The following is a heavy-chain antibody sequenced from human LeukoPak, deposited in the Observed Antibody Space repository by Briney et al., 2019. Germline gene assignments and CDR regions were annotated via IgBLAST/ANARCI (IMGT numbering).Heavy chain of an antibody. CDR2: ISYDGSNK. Sequence: GGSLRLSCAASGFIFSKYWMTWVRQAPGKGLEWVAFISYDGSNKYYADSVKGRFTISRDNSKNTLYLQMNNLRADDTAVYYCAKARYDGEVMIAATDYWGQGTLVTVSS. CDR3: AKARYDGEVMIAATDY. V-gene: IGHV3-30*18. D-gene: IGHD2-15*01. CDR1: GFIFSKYW. J-gene: IGHJ4*02.